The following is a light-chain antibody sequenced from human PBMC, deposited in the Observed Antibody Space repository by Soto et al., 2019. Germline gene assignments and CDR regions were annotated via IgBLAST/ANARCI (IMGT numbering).Light chain of an antibody. V-gene: IGLV2-14*01. CDR3: RSYTSSSTLV. J-gene: IGLJ2*01. CDR2: DVS. Sequence: QSALTQPASVSGSPGQSITISCTGTSSDVGGYNYVSWYQQHPGKAPKLMSYDVSNRPSGVSNRFSGSKSGNTASLTISGIQDKNEAAYYCRSYTSSSTLVFGGGTKVTVL. CDR1: SSDVGGYNY.